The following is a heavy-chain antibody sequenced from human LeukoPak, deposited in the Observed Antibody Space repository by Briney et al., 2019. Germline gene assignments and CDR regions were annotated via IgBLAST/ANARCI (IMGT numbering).Heavy chain of an antibody. Sequence: PGGSLRLSCAASGFTFSSYWMSWVRQAPGKGLEWVANIKQDGSEKYYVDSVKGRFTISRDNAKNSLYLQMNSLRAEDTAVYYCARGGYSGYDYVPTWDYYYYGMDVWGQGTTVTVSS. CDR1: GFTFSSYW. D-gene: IGHD5-12*01. CDR2: IKQDGSEK. CDR3: ARGGYSGYDYVPTWDYYYYGMDV. J-gene: IGHJ6*02. V-gene: IGHV3-7*01.